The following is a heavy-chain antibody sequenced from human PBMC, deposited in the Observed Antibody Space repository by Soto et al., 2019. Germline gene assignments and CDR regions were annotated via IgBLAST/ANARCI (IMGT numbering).Heavy chain of an antibody. CDR2: INHSGST. CDR1: GGSFSGYY. D-gene: IGHD1-1*01. J-gene: IGHJ4*02. V-gene: IGHV4-34*01. Sequence: SETLSLTCAVYGGSFSGYYWSWIRQPPGKGLEGIVEINHSGSTNYNPSLKSRVTISVDTSKNQFSLKLSSVTAADTAVYDCARLALATTGDQHDYWGQGTLVTVS. CDR3: ARLALATTGDQHDY.